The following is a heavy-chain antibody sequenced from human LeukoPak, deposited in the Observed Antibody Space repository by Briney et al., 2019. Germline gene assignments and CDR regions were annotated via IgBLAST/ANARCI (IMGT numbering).Heavy chain of an antibody. CDR1: GFTLNYYG. CDR3: AKVQSQQLVRAGAFDI. V-gene: IGHV3-23*01. D-gene: IGHD6-13*01. J-gene: IGHJ3*02. Sequence: PGGSLRLSCVASGFTLNYYGMSWVRQAPGKGLEWVSYISSSGDITYYADSVKGRFTISRDNFKNTLYLHMNSLRAEDTAVYYCAKVQSQQLVRAGAFDIWGQGTMVTVSS. CDR2: ISSSGDIT.